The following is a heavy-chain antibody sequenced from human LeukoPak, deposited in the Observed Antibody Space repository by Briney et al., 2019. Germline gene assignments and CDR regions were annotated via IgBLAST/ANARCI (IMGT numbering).Heavy chain of an antibody. Sequence: PSETLSLTCTVSGGSISSSSYYWGWIRQPPGKGLEWIGSIYYSGSTYYNPSLKSRVTISVDTSKNQFSLKLSSVTAADTAVYYCARSDRKSQFYYMDVWGKGTTVTVSS. CDR2: IYYSGST. V-gene: IGHV4-39*07. CDR1: GGSISSSSYY. CDR3: ARSDRKSQFYYMDV. J-gene: IGHJ6*03. D-gene: IGHD3-16*02.